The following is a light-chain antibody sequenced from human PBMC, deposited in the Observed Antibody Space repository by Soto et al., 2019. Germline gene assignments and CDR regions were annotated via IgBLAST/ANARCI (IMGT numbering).Light chain of an antibody. V-gene: IGLV2-14*01. J-gene: IGLJ1*01. Sequence: QSALTQPASVSGSPGQSSTISCTGTSSDVGGYNYVSWYQQHPGKAPKLMIYEVSNRPSGVSNRFSGSKSGNTASLTISGLQAEDEADYDCSSYTSNSTLSYVFGTGTKVTVL. CDR2: EVS. CDR3: SSYTSNSTLSYV. CDR1: SSDVGGYNY.